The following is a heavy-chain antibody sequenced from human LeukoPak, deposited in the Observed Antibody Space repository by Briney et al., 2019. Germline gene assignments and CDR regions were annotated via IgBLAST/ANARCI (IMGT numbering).Heavy chain of an antibody. V-gene: IGHV3-23*01. CDR2: ISASGGST. J-gene: IGHJ4*02. Sequence: PGGSLRLSCAVSGLTFSTYTMSWVRQAPGKGLEWVSAISASGGSTFYADSVKGRFTISRDNSQNTLYLQMNSLRPEDTAVYYCAKGGASVTRYVDYWGQGTLVTVSS. CDR3: AKGGASVTRYVDY. CDR1: GLTFSTYT. D-gene: IGHD4-17*01.